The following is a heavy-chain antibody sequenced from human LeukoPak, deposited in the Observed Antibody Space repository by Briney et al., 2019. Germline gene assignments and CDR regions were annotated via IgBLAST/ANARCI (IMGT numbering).Heavy chain of an antibody. J-gene: IGHJ4*02. CDR3: ARVRCSSTSCFIDC. Sequence: PGRCLRLSCAVSRFTLSNYWMSWVSQAPGKGREWAANIKQDGSEKYYVDSVKGRFTISRDTAKNSLYLQMNSLRAEDRAVYYCARVRCSSTSCFIDCWGQGPLVSVS. V-gene: IGHV3-7*04. D-gene: IGHD2-2*01. CDR2: IKQDGSEK. CDR1: RFTLSNYW.